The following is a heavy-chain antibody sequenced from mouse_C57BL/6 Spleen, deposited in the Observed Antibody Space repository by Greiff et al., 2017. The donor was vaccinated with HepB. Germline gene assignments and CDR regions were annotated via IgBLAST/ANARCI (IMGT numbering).Heavy chain of an antibody. CDR2: ISYDGSN. D-gene: IGHD4-1*01. J-gene: IGHJ1*03. V-gene: IGHV3-6*01. CDR1: GYSITSGYY. Sequence: EVKLMESGPGLVKPSQSLSLTCSVTGYSITSGYYWNWIRQFPGNKLEWMGYISYDGSNNYNPSLKNRISITRDTSKNQFFLKLNSVTTEDTATYYCAREGGTGTGYFDVWGTGTTVTVSS. CDR3: AREGGTGTGYFDV.